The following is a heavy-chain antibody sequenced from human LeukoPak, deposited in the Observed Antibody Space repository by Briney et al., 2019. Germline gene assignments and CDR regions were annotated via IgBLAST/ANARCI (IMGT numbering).Heavy chain of an antibody. CDR3: ATNRVGTYDRPFDI. Sequence: SETLSLTCTVSGGSISSYYWSWIRQPAGKGLEWIGRIYASGSTNYKPSLKSRVTMSLDTSKNQFSLKLTSVTASDTAVYFCATNRVGTYDRPFDIWGQGTMVTVSS. D-gene: IGHD1-26*01. CDR1: GGSISSYY. CDR2: IYASGST. V-gene: IGHV4-4*07. J-gene: IGHJ3*02.